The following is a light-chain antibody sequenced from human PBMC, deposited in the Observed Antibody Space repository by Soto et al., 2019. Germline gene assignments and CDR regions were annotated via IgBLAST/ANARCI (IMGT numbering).Light chain of an antibody. J-gene: IGLJ2*01. CDR2: DVT. V-gene: IGLV2-14*03. Sequence: QSVLTQPASVSGSPGQSITISCTGTSSDVGAYNYVSWYQQHPGKAPKLMIYDVTNRPSGVSNRFSGSKSGNTASLTISGLQADDEADYYFSSYTSSGTLVVFGGGTKLTVL. CDR3: SSYTSSGTLVV. CDR1: SSDVGAYNY.